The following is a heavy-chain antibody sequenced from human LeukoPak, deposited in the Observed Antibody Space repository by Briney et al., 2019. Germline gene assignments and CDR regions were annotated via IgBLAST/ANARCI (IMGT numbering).Heavy chain of an antibody. Sequence: SETLSLTCTVSGGSISSSSYYWGWIRQPPGKGLEWSGSIYYSGSTYYNPSLKSRVTISVDTSKNQFSLKLSSVTAADTAVYYCARAYCGGDCYLNWFDPWGQGTLVTVSS. CDR3: ARAYCGGDCYLNWFDP. J-gene: IGHJ5*02. V-gene: IGHV4-39*01. CDR1: GGSISSSSYY. CDR2: IYYSGST. D-gene: IGHD2-21*01.